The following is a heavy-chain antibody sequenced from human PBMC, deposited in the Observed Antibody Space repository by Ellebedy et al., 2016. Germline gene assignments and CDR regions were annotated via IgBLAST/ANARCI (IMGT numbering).Heavy chain of an antibody. Sequence: GGSLRLSCAASGFTFDAFAMHWVRQAPGKGLEWVAAISWNSGRTDYAGSVKGRFTISRDNTKKSLYLQMNSLRAEDTAFYYCAKEAEEQLLIGWYFDYWGQGTLVTVSS. J-gene: IGHJ4*02. D-gene: IGHD6-13*01. CDR3: AKEAEEQLLIGWYFDY. V-gene: IGHV3-9*01. CDR2: ISWNSGRT. CDR1: GFTFDAFA.